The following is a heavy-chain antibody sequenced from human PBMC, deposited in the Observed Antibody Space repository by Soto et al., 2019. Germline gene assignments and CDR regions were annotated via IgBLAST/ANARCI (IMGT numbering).Heavy chain of an antibody. CDR2: IYPSNSET. J-gene: IGHJ4*02. CDR1: GYTFTSYW. D-gene: IGHD3-22*01. CDR3: ARQAYHYDTYSFGY. V-gene: IGHV5-51*01. Sequence: EDSLKISCKASGYTFTSYWIGWVRQMPGKGLEWMGIIYPSNSETRFSPSFQGQVTLSADKSTFTAYLQWSSLKASDTAIYYCARQAYHYDTYSFGYWGQGPLVTDSS.